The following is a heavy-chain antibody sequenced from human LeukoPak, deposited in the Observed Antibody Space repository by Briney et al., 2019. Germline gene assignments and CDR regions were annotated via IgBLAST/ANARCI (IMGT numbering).Heavy chain of an antibody. D-gene: IGHD3-9*01. J-gene: IGHJ4*02. CDR1: GFAVNDNY. CDR3: ARAILLTGSEYYFDS. V-gene: IGHV3-53*01. CDR2: IYSGGDT. Sequence: GGSLRLSCAASGFAVNDNYMGWVRQAPGKGLDWVSLIYSGGDTYYADAVKGRFTISRDNSKNTDYLQMNSLRPDDTATYYCARAILLTGSEYYFDSWGQGTVDTVSS.